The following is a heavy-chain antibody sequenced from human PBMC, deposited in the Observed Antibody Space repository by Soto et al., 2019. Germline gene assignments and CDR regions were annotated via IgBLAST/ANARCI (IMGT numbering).Heavy chain of an antibody. CDR1: GYTFTSYG. V-gene: IGHV1-18*01. CDR2: ISAYNGNT. J-gene: IGHJ4*02. D-gene: IGHD3-10*01. Sequence: QVQLVQSGAEVKKPGASVKVSCKASGYTFTSYGISWVRQAPGQGLEWMGWISAYNGNTNYAQKLQGRVTMTTDTSTRTAYMEVRRLRSDETAVYYCGRLLWFGEPSSGGDYWGQGTLVTVSS. CDR3: GRLLWFGEPSSGGDY.